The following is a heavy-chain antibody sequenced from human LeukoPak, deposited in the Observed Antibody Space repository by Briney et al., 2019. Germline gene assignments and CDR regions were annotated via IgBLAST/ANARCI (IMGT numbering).Heavy chain of an antibody. D-gene: IGHD2-21*02. J-gene: IGHJ4*02. Sequence: SETLSLTCTVSGGSISSYYWSWIRQPPGKGLEWIGYIYYSGSTNYNPSLKSRVTISVDTSKNQFSLKLSSVTAADTAVYYCAGGVTATTLFDYWGQGTLVTVSS. CDR1: GGSISSYY. CDR2: IYYSGST. CDR3: AGGVTATTLFDY. V-gene: IGHV4-59*01.